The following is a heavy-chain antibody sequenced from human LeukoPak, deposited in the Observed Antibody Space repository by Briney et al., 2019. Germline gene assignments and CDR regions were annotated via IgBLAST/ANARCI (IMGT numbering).Heavy chain of an antibody. CDR1: GYTFTSYA. D-gene: IGHD3-3*01. J-gene: IGHJ4*02. Sequence: EASVKVSCKASGYTFTSYAIHWVRQAPGQRLEWMGWISAGNGNTKYSQNFQGRVTMTEDTSTDTAYMELSSLRSEDTAVYYCATGLGNDFWSGYTTSFDYWGQGTLVTVSS. CDR2: ISAGNGNT. V-gene: IGHV1-3*01. CDR3: ATGLGNDFWSGYTTSFDY.